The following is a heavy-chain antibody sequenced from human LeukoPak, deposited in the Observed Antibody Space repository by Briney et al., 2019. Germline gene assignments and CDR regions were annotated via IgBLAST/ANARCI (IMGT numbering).Heavy chain of an antibody. CDR2: IYYSGST. D-gene: IGHD3-10*01. CDR1: GGSISSGGYY. Sequence: SSETLSLTCTVSGGSISSGGYYWSWIRQHPGKGLEWIGYIYYSGSTNYNPSLKSRVTISVDTSKNQFSLKLSSVTAADTAVYYCARHLSITMVRGFYDAFDIWGQGTMVTVSS. CDR3: ARHLSITMVRGFYDAFDI. J-gene: IGHJ3*02. V-gene: IGHV4-61*08.